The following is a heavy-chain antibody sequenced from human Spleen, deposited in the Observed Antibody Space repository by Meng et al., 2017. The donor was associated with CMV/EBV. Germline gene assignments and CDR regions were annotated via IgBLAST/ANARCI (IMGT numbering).Heavy chain of an antibody. CDR3: AREADIDTGYYYYYGMDV. V-gene: IGHV4-39*07. D-gene: IGHD5-12*01. CDR2: IYYSGST. Sequence: SETLSLTCTVSGGSISSSSYYWGWIRQPPGKGLEWIGSIYYSGSTYYNPSLKSRVTISVDTSKNQFSLKLSSVTAADTAVYYCAREADIDTGYYYYYGMDVWGQGTTVTVSS. CDR1: GGSISSSSYY. J-gene: IGHJ6*02.